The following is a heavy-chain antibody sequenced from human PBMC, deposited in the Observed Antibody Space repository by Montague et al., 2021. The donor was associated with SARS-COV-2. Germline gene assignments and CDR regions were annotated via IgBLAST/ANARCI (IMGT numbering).Heavy chain of an antibody. J-gene: IGHJ5*02. CDR2: IYHAGYI. D-gene: IGHD2-21*02. Sequence: SETLSLTCTVFGYSISSGYFWAWLRQPPGKGLEWIGSIYHAGYIHYNPSLKSRVSISIDTSRNQISLRMTDVAAADTAVYYCARAPCVGDCNSLAIWFDPWGQGTLVSVSS. V-gene: IGHV4-38-2*02. CDR3: ARAPCVGDCNSLAIWFDP. CDR1: GYSISSGYF.